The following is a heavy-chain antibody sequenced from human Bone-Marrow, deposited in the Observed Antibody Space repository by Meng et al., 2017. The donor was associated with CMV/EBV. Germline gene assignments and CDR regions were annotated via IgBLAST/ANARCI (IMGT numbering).Heavy chain of an antibody. CDR2: ISGSGGST. CDR1: GITFSSYA. D-gene: IGHD6-19*01. Sequence: GESLKISCAASGITFSSYAMSWVRQAPGKGLEWVSAISGSGGSTYYADSVKGRFTISRDNSKNTLYLQMNSLRAEDTAVYYCAKDGILHSGGAAFDIWGQGTMVTVSS. V-gene: IGHV3-23*01. CDR3: AKDGILHSGGAAFDI. J-gene: IGHJ3*02.